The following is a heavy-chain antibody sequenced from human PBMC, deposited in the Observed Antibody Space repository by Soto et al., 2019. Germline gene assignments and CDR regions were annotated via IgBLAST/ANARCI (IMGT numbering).Heavy chain of an antibody. CDR3: ARAWGEAFDY. J-gene: IGHJ4*02. CDR1: GGSISSYY. D-gene: IGHD3-16*01. CDR2: IYYSGST. Sequence: QVQLQESGPGLVKPSETLSLTCTVSGGSISSYYWSWIRQPPGKGLEWIGDIYYSGSTNYNPSLKSRVTISVDTTKNQFALKLSSVTAADTAVYYCARAWGEAFDYWGQGTLVTVSS. V-gene: IGHV4-59*01.